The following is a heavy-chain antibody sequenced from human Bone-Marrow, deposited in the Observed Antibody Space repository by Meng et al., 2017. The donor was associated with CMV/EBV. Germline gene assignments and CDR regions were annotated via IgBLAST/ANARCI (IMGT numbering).Heavy chain of an antibody. D-gene: IGHD4-17*01. V-gene: IGHV1-46*01. Sequence: ASVKVSCKASGYTFTSYYMHWVRQAPGQGLEWMGIINPSGGSTSYAQRFQGRLTITTDESTSAAYMELSSLKSEDTAVYYCARDSALTRVGMDVWGQGTTVTVSS. CDR1: GYTFTSYY. CDR2: INPSGGST. CDR3: ARDSALTRVGMDV. J-gene: IGHJ6*02.